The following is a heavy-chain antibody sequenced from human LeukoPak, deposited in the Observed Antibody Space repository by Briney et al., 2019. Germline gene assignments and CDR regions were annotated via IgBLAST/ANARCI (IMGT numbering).Heavy chain of an antibody. CDR3: ARGRSSGYYAQLIFDY. CDR1: GGSISSGGYS. CDR2: IYHSGST. J-gene: IGHJ4*02. Sequence: SQTLSLTCAVSGGSISSGGYSWSWIRQPPGKGLEWIGYIYHSGSTYYNPSLKSRVTISVDRSKNQFSPKLSSVTAADTAVYYCARGRSSGYYAQLIFDYWGQGTLVTVSS. V-gene: IGHV4-30-2*01. D-gene: IGHD3-22*01.